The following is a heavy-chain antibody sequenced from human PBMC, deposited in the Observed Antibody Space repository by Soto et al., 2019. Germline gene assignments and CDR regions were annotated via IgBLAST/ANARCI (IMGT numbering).Heavy chain of an antibody. CDR2: ISGSGGST. CDR3: AKNLDLSSSCDMDV. V-gene: IGHV3-23*01. CDR1: GFTFSSYA. Sequence: GGSLRLSCAASGFTFSSYAMNWVRQAPGKGLEWVSSISGSGGSTYYADSVRGRFTISRDNSKNTLYLQMNSLRVEDTAIYYCAKNLDLSSSCDMDVWGQVTTVTVS. J-gene: IGHJ6*02. D-gene: IGHD6-13*01.